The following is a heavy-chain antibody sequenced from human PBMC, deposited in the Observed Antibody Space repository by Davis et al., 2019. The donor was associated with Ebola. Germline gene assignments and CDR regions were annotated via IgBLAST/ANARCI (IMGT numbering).Heavy chain of an antibody. J-gene: IGHJ3*02. D-gene: IGHD2-15*01. V-gene: IGHV4-59*01. CDR2: IYYSGST. Sequence: PSETLSLTCTVSGGSISSYYWSWIRQPPGKGLEWIGYIYYSGSTNYNPSLKSRVTISVDTSKNQVSLKLSSVTAADTAVYYCARDSTLGYCSGGSCYWGAFDIWGQGTMVTVSS. CDR1: GGSISSYY. CDR3: ARDSTLGYCSGGSCYWGAFDI.